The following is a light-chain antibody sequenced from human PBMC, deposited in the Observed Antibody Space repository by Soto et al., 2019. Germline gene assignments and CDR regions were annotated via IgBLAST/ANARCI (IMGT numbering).Light chain of an antibody. V-gene: IGKV3-11*01. J-gene: IGKJ5*01. CDR2: DAS. Sequence: EIVLTQSPATLSLSPGEKVTLSCRASQSDSSYFAWYQQKPGQAPRLLIYDASNRATGIPARFSGSGSGTDFTLTISSLEPEDFAVYYCQQRSNGPLTFGQGTRWRL. CDR1: QSDSSY. CDR3: QQRSNGPLT.